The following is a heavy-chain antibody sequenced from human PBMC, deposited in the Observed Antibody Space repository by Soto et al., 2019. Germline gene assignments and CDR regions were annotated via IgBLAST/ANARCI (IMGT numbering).Heavy chain of an antibody. CDR1: GFSLSTSGVG. Sequence: QITLKESGPTLVKPTQTLTLTCTFSGFSLSTSGVGVGWIRQPPGKALEWLAVIYWDDDKRYSPSLKSRVTITKDTSKNQVVLTMTNMDPVDTGTYFCAHRLTLYTWNYGLFDYWGQGTLVTVSS. V-gene: IGHV2-5*02. CDR3: AHRLTLYTWNYGLFDY. D-gene: IGHD1-7*01. J-gene: IGHJ4*02. CDR2: IYWDDDK.